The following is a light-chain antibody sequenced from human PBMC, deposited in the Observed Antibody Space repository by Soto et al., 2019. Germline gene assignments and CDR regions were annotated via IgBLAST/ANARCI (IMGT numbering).Light chain of an antibody. Sequence: EIVLTQSPGTLSLSPGERATLSCRASQSVSSSALAWYQQKPGQAPRRLIYGASSRATGIPDRFSGSGSGTDFTLTISRLEPEDFAVYYCQQCGSSPWTFGQGTKVDIK. CDR3: QQCGSSPWT. CDR1: QSVSSSA. J-gene: IGKJ1*01. V-gene: IGKV3-20*01. CDR2: GAS.